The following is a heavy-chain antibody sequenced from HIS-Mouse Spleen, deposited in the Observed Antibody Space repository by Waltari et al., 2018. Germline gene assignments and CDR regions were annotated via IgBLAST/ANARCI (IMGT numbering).Heavy chain of an antibody. CDR1: GYTCTGYY. D-gene: IGHD4-4*01. CDR3: AREGRTTVTTLWFDP. V-gene: IGHV1-2*02. Sequence: QVQLVQSGAEVKKPGASVKVSCKASGYTCTGYYMHWVRQAPGQGLEWMGWINPNSGGTNYAQKFQGRVTMTRDTSISTAYMELSRLRSDDTAVYYCAREGRTTVTTLWFDPWGQGTLVTVSS. J-gene: IGHJ5*02. CDR2: INPNSGGT.